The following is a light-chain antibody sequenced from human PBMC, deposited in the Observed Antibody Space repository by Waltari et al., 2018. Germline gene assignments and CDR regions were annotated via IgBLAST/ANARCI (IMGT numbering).Light chain of an antibody. CDR3: SSYTSSSSPGVV. CDR1: SSDVGGYNY. Sequence: QSALTQPASVSGSPGQSITISCTGTSSDVGGYNYVSWYQQHPGKAPKLMIYDVSKRPSGVSHRFSGSKSGNTASLTISGLQAEDEADYYCSSYTSSSSPGVVFGGGTKLTVL. CDR2: DVS. V-gene: IGLV2-14*01. J-gene: IGLJ2*01.